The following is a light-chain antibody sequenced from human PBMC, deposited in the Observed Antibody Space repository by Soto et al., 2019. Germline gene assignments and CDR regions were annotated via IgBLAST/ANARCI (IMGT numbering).Light chain of an antibody. CDR3: AAWDDNLDGVL. CDR1: SSNIGAGYD. J-gene: IGLJ2*01. V-gene: IGLV1-40*01. Sequence: QSVLTQPPSVSGAPGQRVTISCTGNSSNIGAGYDVHWYQQLPGTVPKLLIYGNRNRPSGVPDRFSGSKSGTSASLAITGLQVEDEADYYCAAWDDNLDGVLFGGGTKLTVL. CDR2: GNR.